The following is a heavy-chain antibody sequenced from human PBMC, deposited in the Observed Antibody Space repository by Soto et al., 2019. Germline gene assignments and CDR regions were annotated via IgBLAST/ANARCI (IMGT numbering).Heavy chain of an antibody. J-gene: IGHJ4*02. CDR2: ISSSSSTI. CDR1: GFTFSSYS. Sequence: EVQLVESGGGLVQPGGSLRLSCAASGFTFSSYSMNWVRQAPGKGLEWVSYISSSSSTIYYADSVQGRFTISRDNAKNSLYLKMNRLRAEDTAVYYCASQSSEWLLFASWGQGTLVTVSS. V-gene: IGHV3-48*01. D-gene: IGHD5-12*01. CDR3: ASQSSEWLLFAS.